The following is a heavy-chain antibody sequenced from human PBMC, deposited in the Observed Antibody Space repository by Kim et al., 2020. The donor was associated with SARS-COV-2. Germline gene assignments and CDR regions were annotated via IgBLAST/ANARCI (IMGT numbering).Heavy chain of an antibody. CDR2: ITKNGATI. CDR3: VRDRLGGAFDI. CDR1: GFTFSAYD. Sequence: GGSLRLSCATSGFTFSAYDMNWVRQPPGKGLEWLSFITKNGATIYYADSVKGRFTISRDNAKNSLYLQMNSLRDEDTGVYYCVRDRLGGAFDIWGPVTMVTVSS. J-gene: IGHJ3*02. D-gene: IGHD3-16*01. V-gene: IGHV3-48*02.